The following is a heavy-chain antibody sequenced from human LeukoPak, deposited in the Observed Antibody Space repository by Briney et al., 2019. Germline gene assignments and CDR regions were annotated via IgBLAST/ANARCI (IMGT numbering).Heavy chain of an antibody. CDR1: GGSFSGYY. CDR3: ARRRLIVVVPAGWFDP. J-gene: IGHJ5*02. V-gene: IGHV4-34*01. D-gene: IGHD2-2*01. Sequence: SETLSLTCAVYGGSFSGYYWSWIRQPPGKGLEWIGEINHSGSTNYNTSLKSRVTISVDTSKNQFSLKLSSVTAADTAVYYCARRRLIVVVPAGWFDPWGQGTLVTVYS. CDR2: INHSGST.